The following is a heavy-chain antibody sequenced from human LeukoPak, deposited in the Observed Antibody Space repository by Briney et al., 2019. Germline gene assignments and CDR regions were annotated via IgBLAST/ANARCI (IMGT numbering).Heavy chain of an antibody. CDR1: GGSISSSYYY. Sequence: SETLSLTCTVSGGSISSSYYYWVWIRQPPGKGLEWIGSIYYSGSTYYNPSLKSRVTISVDTSKNHFSLKLSSVTAADTAVYYCAREWGGTDSSGWYGYTSNGWFDPWGQGTLVTVSS. CDR2: IYYSGST. V-gene: IGHV4-39*07. J-gene: IGHJ5*02. D-gene: IGHD6-19*01. CDR3: AREWGGTDSSGWYGYTSNGWFDP.